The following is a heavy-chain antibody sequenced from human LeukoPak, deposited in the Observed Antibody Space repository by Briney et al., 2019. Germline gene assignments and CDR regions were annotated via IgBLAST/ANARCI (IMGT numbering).Heavy chain of an antibody. V-gene: IGHV4-34*01. CDR3: ARLRVLRVGHTAYSDC. CDR1: GGSFSGYY. J-gene: IGHJ4*02. Sequence: SETLSLTCAIYGGSFSGYYWSWIRQPPGKGLEWIGEINHSGSTNYNPSLKSRVTISVDTSKNQFSLKLSAVTAADTAVYYCARLRVLRVGHTAYSDCWSEGTLVTVYS. D-gene: IGHD3-10*01. CDR2: INHSGST.